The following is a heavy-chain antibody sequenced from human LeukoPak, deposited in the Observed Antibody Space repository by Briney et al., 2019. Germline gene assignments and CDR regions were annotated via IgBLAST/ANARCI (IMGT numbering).Heavy chain of an antibody. Sequence: PGGSLRLSCAASGFTFSSYGMHWVRQAPGKGLEWVAFIRYDGSNKYYADSVKGRFTISRDNSKNTLYLQMNSLRAEDTAVYYCARCSSTSCYTQGPLDIWSQGTMVTVSS. V-gene: IGHV3-30*02. D-gene: IGHD2-2*02. CDR1: GFTFSSYG. CDR2: IRYDGSNK. J-gene: IGHJ3*02. CDR3: ARCSSTSCYTQGPLDI.